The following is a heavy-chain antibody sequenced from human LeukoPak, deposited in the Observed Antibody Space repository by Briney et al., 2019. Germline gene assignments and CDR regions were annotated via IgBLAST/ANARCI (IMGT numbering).Heavy chain of an antibody. V-gene: IGHV4-59*01. D-gene: IGHD1-26*01. CDR1: GGSISSYY. CDR3: ARDVGSYSGY. J-gene: IGHJ4*02. CDR2: IYYSGST. Sequence: PSETLSLTCTVSGGSISSYYWSWIRQPPGKGLEWIGYIYYSGSTNYNPSLKSRVTISVDTSKNQFSLKLSSVTAADTAVYYCARDVGSYSGYWGQGTLVTVSS.